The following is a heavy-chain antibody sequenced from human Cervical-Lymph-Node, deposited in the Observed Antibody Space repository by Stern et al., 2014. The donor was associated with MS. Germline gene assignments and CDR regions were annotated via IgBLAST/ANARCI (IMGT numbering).Heavy chain of an antibody. J-gene: IGHJ3*01. Sequence: QDQLVQSGAEVKKPGSSVKVSCKASGGTFSTYLISWVRLAPGQGLEWMGGIIPMFRTITYAQKFQGRVSITADESTGTAYMELSSLRSEDTAVYYCARDLENRHYHDRSGPYNGFDVWGQGTMVTVSS. CDR1: GGTFSTYL. D-gene: IGHD3-22*01. V-gene: IGHV1-69*12. CDR2: IIPMFRTI. CDR3: ARDLENRHYHDRSGPYNGFDV.